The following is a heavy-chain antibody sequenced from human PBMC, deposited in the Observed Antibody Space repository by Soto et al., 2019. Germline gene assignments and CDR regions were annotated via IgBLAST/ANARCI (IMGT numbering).Heavy chain of an antibody. D-gene: IGHD3-22*01. CDR1: GGSISSGDYY. Sequence: SETLSLTCTVSGGSISSGDYYWGWIRQPPGKGLEGLGYIYYSGSTYYNPSLKSRVTISVDTSKNQFSLRLSSVTAADTAVYYCASWNQYDYDSSDYADYWGQGTLVTVS. CDR2: IYYSGST. V-gene: IGHV4-30-4*01. CDR3: ASWNQYDYDSSDYADY. J-gene: IGHJ4*02.